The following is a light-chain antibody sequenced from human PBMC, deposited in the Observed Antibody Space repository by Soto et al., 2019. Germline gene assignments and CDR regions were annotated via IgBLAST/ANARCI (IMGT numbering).Light chain of an antibody. V-gene: IGLV3-21*04. J-gene: IGLJ2*01. CDR1: NIGSKS. Sequence: SYELTQPPSVSVAPGQTARLTCGGTNIGSKSVHWYQQKPRQAPVLVMYYDTDRPSGIPERFSGSTSGNTATLTISRVEAGDEGDYYCQVWDSSSDHVVFGGGTKLTVL. CDR3: QVWDSSSDHVV. CDR2: YDT.